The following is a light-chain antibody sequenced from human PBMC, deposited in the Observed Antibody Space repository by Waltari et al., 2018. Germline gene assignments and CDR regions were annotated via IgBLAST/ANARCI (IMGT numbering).Light chain of an antibody. Sequence: QSALTQPASVSGSPGQSITISCTGTSSYVGGYKYGSWYQQNPGKAPKLMIYDVSNRPSGGSNRFYVSKAGNTASLTIPVLQAEDEADYYCSSYTTSNALVCGTGTNVIVL. V-gene: IGLV2-14*03. CDR1: SSYVGGYKY. CDR3: SSYTTSNALV. CDR2: DVS. J-gene: IGLJ1*01.